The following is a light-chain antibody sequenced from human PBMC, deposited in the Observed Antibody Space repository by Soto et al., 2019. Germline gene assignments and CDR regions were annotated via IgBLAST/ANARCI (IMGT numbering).Light chain of an antibody. CDR2: GAS. Sequence: EIVLTQSPGTLSLSPGERATLSCRASQSVSSYLAWYQRKPGQAPRLLISGASSRATGIPARFSGSGCGTDFTLTISRLEAEDFAVYYCQQYGGSPQTFGQGTKVEIK. CDR1: QSVSSY. J-gene: IGKJ1*01. V-gene: IGKV3-20*01. CDR3: QQYGGSPQT.